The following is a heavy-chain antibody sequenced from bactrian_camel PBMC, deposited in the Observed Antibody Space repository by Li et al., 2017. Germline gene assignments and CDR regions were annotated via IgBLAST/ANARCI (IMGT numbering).Heavy chain of an antibody. CDR1: DFAYSDSC. CDR2: LDSDGIT. V-gene: IGHV3S26*01. J-gene: IGHJ4*01. D-gene: IGHD3*01. Sequence: HVQLVESGGGSVQAGGSLRLSCAVSDFAYSDSCVGWIRQPLGQELEGVAALDSDGITNIANSLRGRVTIYYDISEKTLYLNMHSLKPEDTAMYYCALGMKLLREEDGVMLLDKDYTGQGTQVTVS.